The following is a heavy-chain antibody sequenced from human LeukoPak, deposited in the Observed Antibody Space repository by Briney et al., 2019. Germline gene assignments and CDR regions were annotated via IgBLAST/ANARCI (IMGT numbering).Heavy chain of an antibody. CDR3: ARASLGYCSSTSCYRGVFAAFDI. CDR2: ITPIFGTA. V-gene: IGHV1-69*13. D-gene: IGHD2-2*01. CDR1: GGTFSSYA. J-gene: IGHJ3*02. Sequence: SVKVSCKASGGTFSSYAISWVRQAPGQGLEWMGGITPIFGTANYVQKFQGRVTITADESTSTAYMELSSLRSEDTAVYYCARASLGYCSSTSCYRGVFAAFDIWGQGTMVTVSS.